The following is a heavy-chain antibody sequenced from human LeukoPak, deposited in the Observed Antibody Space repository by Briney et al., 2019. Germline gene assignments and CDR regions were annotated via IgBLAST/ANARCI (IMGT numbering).Heavy chain of an antibody. CDR1: GDSITGYS. CDR2: IYTSGST. Sequence: SETLSLTCSVSGDSITGYSWSWIRQTPGKGLEWIGRIYTSGSTNYNPSLKSRVTMSVDTSKNQFSLKLSSVTAADTAVYYCARFSGYRDYWGQGTLVTVSS. CDR3: ARFSGYRDY. D-gene: IGHD3-22*01. V-gene: IGHV4-4*07. J-gene: IGHJ4*02.